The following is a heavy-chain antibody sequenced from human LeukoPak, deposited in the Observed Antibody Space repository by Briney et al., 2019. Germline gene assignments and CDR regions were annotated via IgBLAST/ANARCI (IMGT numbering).Heavy chain of an antibody. J-gene: IGHJ4*02. CDR1: GGSIGTYY. D-gene: IGHD7-27*01. V-gene: IGHV4-4*07. CDR3: VRDGPSWGLL. Sequence: KASETLSLTCTVSGGSIGTYYWSWIRQPAGKGLEWIGRVFTTGGANHNPSLKSRVTMSLDTSRNLFSLKLNSVTAADTAVYYCVRDGPSWGLLWGQGALVTVSS. CDR2: VFTTGGA.